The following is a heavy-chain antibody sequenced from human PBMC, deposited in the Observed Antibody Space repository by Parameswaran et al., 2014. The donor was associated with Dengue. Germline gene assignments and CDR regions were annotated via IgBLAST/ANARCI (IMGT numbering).Heavy chain of an antibody. CDR2: IYYSGST. V-gene: IGHV4-31*02. J-gene: IGHJ6*02. CDR3: ARDQSPRQWTNHYGMDV. D-gene: IGHD3/OR15-3a*01. Sequence: RWIRQPPGKGLEWIGYIYYSGSTYYNPSLKSRVTISVDTSKNQFSLKLSSVTAADTAVYYCARDQSPRQWTNHYGMDVWGQGTTVTVSS.